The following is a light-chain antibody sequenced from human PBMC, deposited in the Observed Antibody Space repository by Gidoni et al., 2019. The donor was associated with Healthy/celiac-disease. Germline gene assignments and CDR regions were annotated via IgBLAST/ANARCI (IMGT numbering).Light chain of an antibody. J-gene: IGLJ2*01. CDR2: KDS. CDR1: ALPKQY. CDR3: QSADSSGVV. Sequence: SYELTQPPSVSVSPGQTARITCPGDALPKQYAYWYKQKPGQAPGLVIYKDSERPSGIPERFSGSSSGTTVTLTISGVQAEDEADYYCQSADSSGVVFGGGTKLTGL. V-gene: IGLV3-25*03.